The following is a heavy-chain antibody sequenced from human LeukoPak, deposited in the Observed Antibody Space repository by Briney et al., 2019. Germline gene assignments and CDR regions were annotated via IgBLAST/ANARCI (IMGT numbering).Heavy chain of an antibody. Sequence: PGGSLRLSCAASGFTFSSYAMSWVRQAPGKGLEWVSAISGSGADTYYAGSVKGRFTISRDNSKNTLYLQMNSLRAEDTAVYYCAKGSRGYCGGDCYLFDYWGQGTLVTVSS. V-gene: IGHV3-23*01. D-gene: IGHD2-21*02. CDR3: AKGSRGYCGGDCYLFDY. CDR2: ISGSGADT. J-gene: IGHJ4*02. CDR1: GFTFSSYA.